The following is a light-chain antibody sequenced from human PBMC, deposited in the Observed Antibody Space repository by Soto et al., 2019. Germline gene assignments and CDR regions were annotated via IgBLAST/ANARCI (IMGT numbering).Light chain of an antibody. CDR1: SSDVGDYDY. CDR2: DVS. J-gene: IGLJ2*01. V-gene: IGLV2-14*03. Sequence: QSVLTQPASVSGSPGQSITISCTGTSSDVGDYDYVSWYQHHPGKAPKLMIYDVSNRPSGVSNRFSGSKSGNTASLTISGPQAEDEADYYCSSYTSSTLAFGGGTQLTVL. CDR3: SSYTSSTLA.